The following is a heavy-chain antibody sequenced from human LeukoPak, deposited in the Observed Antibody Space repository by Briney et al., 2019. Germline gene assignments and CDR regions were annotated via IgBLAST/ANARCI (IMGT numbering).Heavy chain of an antibody. V-gene: IGHV3-23*01. D-gene: IGHD6-19*01. CDR3: AKDSSGPAF. Sequence: PGGSLSLSCAASGFTFSSYAMSWVRQAPGKGLEWVSVIYRSGGTFYSDSVKGRFTIPRDYSKNMLYLQMNSLRADDTAVYYCAKDSSGPAFWGQGTLVTVSS. J-gene: IGHJ4*02. CDR1: GFTFSSYA. CDR2: IYRSGGT.